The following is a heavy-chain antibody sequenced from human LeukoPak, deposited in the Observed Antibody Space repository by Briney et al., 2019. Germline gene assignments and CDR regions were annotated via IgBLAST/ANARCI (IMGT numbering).Heavy chain of an antibody. CDR1: GGTFSSYA. CDR3: ARDPYYYDSSGYYLLYY. J-gene: IGHJ4*02. V-gene: IGHV1-69*13. CDR2: IIPIFGTA. D-gene: IGHD3-22*01. Sequence: ASVKVSCKASGGTFSSYAISWVRQAPGQGLEWMGGIIPIFGTANYAQKFQGRVTITADESTSTAYMELSSLRSEDTAVYYCARDPYYYDSSGYYLLYYWGQGTLVTVSS.